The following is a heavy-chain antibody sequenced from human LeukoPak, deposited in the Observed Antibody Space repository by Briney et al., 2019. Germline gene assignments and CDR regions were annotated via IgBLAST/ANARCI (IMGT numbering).Heavy chain of an antibody. V-gene: IGHV4-59*08. CDR1: GXSISNYY. J-gene: IGHJ4*02. D-gene: IGHD2-2*02. CDR3: ARRYTASPGERFDY. Sequence: SETLSLTRTVSGXSISNYYWTWIRQPPGKGLEWIGYIYSSGNTNYNPSLNSRVTISLDTSKNQFSLMLRSLTAADTAVYYCARRYTASPGERFDYWGQGTLVTVSS. CDR2: IYSSGNT.